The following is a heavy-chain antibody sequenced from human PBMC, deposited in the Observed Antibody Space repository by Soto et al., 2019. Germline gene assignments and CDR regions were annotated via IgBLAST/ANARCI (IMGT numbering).Heavy chain of an antibody. CDR3: ARGFRNYDFWSGPNWFDP. Sequence: QVQLVQSGAEVKKPGASVKVYCKASGYTFTSYYMHWVRQAPGQGLEWMGIINPSGGSTSYAQKFQGRVTMTRDTSTSTVYMELSSLRSEDTAVYYCARGFRNYDFWSGPNWFDPWGQGTLVTVSS. V-gene: IGHV1-46*03. J-gene: IGHJ5*02. CDR2: INPSGGST. D-gene: IGHD3-3*01. CDR1: GYTFTSYY.